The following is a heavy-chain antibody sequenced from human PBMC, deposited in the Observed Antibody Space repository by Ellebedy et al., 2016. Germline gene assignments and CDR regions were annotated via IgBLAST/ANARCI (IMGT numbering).Heavy chain of an antibody. D-gene: IGHD3-10*01. J-gene: IGHJ4*03. Sequence: GESLKISCSASGFTLSPYWMNWVRQVPGKGLVWVSRINEDGRTITYADSVRGRFTISRDNSMNTLYLQMNSLRPDDTAVYYCARDRDLGSTVGYLDSWGQGTLVTVSS. CDR1: GFTLSPYW. CDR2: INEDGRTI. CDR3: ARDRDLGSTVGYLDS. V-gene: IGHV3-74*01.